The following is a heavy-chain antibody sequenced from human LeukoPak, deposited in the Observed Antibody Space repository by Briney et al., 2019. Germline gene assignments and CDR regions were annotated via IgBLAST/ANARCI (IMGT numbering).Heavy chain of an antibody. Sequence: GGSLRLSCAASGFTFSDYYMSWIRQAPGKGLEWVSYISSSGSTIYYADSVKGRFTISRDNAKNPLYLQMNSLRAEDTAVYYCARDRAYATTTFDYWGQGTLVTVSS. CDR1: GFTFSDYY. CDR2: ISSSGSTI. D-gene: IGHD2-2*01. J-gene: IGHJ4*02. V-gene: IGHV3-11*01. CDR3: ARDRAYATTTFDY.